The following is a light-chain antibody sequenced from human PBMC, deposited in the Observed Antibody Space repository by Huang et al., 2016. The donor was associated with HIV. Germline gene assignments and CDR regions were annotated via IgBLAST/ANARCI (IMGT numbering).Light chain of an antibody. V-gene: IGKV3-15*01. J-gene: IGKJ2*01. CDR1: QGVSNN. CDR3: QQYNDWPRT. CDR2: AAS. Sequence: EMVLTQSPDTLSVSPGERATLSCRASQGVSNNLAWYQQKPGQAPRLLIYAASSRVTGVPARFSGSGSETDFTLTSRSLQSEDVAVYFCQQYNDWPRTFGQGTNLEIK.